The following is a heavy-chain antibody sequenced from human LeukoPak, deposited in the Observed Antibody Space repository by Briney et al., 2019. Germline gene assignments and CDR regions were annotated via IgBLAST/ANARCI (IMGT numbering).Heavy chain of an antibody. CDR1: GFTFSNYA. D-gene: IGHD3-22*01. V-gene: IGHV3-23*01. J-gene: IGHJ4*02. CDR2: ISGSGGTT. CDR3: AKALYYDSSGSALDY. Sequence: PGGSLRLSCAASGFTFSNYAMSWVRQAPGKGLEWVSAISGSGGTTYYADSVKGRFTISRDNSKNTLYLQMNSLRAEDTAVYYCAKALYYDSSGSALDYWGQGTLVTVSS.